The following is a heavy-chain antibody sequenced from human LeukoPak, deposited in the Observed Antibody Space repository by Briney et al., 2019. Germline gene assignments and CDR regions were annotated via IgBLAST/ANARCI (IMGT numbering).Heavy chain of an antibody. Sequence: SETLSLTCTVSGGSISSYYWSWIRQPPGKGLEWIGYIYYSGSTNYNPSLKSRVTISVDTSKNQFSLKLSSVTAADTAVYYCARLSTKYYDILTGYPTRGGMDVWGQGTTVTVSS. CDR3: ARLSTKYYDILTGYPTRGGMDV. J-gene: IGHJ6*02. V-gene: IGHV4-59*08. D-gene: IGHD3-9*01. CDR2: IYYSGST. CDR1: GGSISSYY.